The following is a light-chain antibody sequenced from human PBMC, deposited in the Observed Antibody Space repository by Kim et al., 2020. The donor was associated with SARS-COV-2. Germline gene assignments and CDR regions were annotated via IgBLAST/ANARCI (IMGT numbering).Light chain of an antibody. Sequence: GQGITISCSGSSSNIGNNYVYWYQPLPGTAPKLVIYRNNQRPSGVPDRFSGSKSGTSASLAISGLRSEDGADYYCAAWDDRLRGVVFGGGTKVTVL. CDR2: RNN. CDR3: AAWDDRLRGVV. J-gene: IGLJ3*02. CDR1: SSNIGNNY. V-gene: IGLV1-47*01.